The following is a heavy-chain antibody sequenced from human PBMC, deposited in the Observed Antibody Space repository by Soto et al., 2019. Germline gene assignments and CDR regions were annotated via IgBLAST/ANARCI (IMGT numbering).Heavy chain of an antibody. CDR3: ARIPRYSYATSDPLDN. D-gene: IGHD2-15*01. CDR1: GGTFNTYT. V-gene: IGHV1-69*08. Sequence: ASVKVSCKASGGTFNTYTFSWVRQAPGQGLEWMGSILPIMGSVNYAHDFRGRLSITADPSTTTAYMELTSLTSHDTAMYYCARIPRYSYATSDPLDNWGQGTLVTVSS. CDR2: ILPIMGSV. J-gene: IGHJ4*02.